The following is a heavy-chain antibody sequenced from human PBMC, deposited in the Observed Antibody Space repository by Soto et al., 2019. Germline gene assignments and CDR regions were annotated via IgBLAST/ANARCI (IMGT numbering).Heavy chain of an antibody. Sequence: QVQLVQSGAEVKKPGASVKVSCKASGYTFTSYGISWVRQAPGQGLEWMGWISAYNGNTNYAQKLQGRVTLTTDTATSTAYMELRRLRSDDTAVYYCARDDGAGTWMYYAYGMDVWGQGTTVTVSS. V-gene: IGHV1-18*01. D-gene: IGHD6-19*01. J-gene: IGHJ6*02. CDR1: GYTFTSYG. CDR3: ARDDGAGTWMYYAYGMDV. CDR2: ISAYNGNT.